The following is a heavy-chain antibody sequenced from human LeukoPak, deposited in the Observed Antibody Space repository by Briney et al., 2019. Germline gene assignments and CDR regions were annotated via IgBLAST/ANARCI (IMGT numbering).Heavy chain of an antibody. J-gene: IGHJ4*02. CDR1: GFTFSSYA. Sequence: PGGSLRLSCAASGFTFSSYAMHWVRQAPGKGLEWAAVISYDGSNKYYADSVKGRFTISRDNSKNTLYLQMNSLRAEDTAVYYCARDQRRILWFGELSAFDYWGQGTLVTVSS. CDR2: ISYDGSNK. D-gene: IGHD3-10*01. V-gene: IGHV3-30*04. CDR3: ARDQRRILWFGELSAFDY.